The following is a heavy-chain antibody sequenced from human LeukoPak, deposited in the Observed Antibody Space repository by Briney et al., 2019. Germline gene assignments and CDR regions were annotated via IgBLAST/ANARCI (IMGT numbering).Heavy chain of an antibody. CDR1: GLTFSSYS. CDR3: ARDLYYYDINGYLPAPFDY. V-gene: IGHV3-48*02. J-gene: IGHJ4*02. Sequence: GGSLRLSCAASGLTFSSYSMNWVRQAPGKGLEWVSYISSSSSTIYYADSVKGRFTISRDNTKNSLYLQMNSLRDEDTAVYYCARDLYYYDINGYLPAPFDYWGQGTLVTVSS. D-gene: IGHD3-22*01. CDR2: ISSSSSTI.